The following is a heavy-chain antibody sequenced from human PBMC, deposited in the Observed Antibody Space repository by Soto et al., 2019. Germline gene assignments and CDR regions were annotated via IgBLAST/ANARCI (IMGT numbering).Heavy chain of an antibody. Sequence: EVQLLESGGGLVQPGGSLRLSCAASGFTFSSYAMSWVRQAPGKGLGWGSAISGSGGTTYYADSVKGRFTFSRDNSKNTLYLQMNSRRAEDTAVYYCAKTANGWFSAFDIWGQGTMVTVSS. CDR3: AKTANGWFSAFDI. CDR1: GFTFSSYA. V-gene: IGHV3-23*01. D-gene: IGHD6-19*01. J-gene: IGHJ3*02. CDR2: ISGSGGTT.